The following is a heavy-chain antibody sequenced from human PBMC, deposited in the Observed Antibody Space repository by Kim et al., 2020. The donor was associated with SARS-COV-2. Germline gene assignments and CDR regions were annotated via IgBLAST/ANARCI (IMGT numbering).Heavy chain of an antibody. V-gene: IGHV3-33*01. J-gene: IGHJ6*02. CDR3: ARDRRNVISSWYRGYYYYGMDV. CDR2: IWYDGSNK. D-gene: IGHD6-13*01. Sequence: GGSLRLSCAASGFTFSSYGMHWVRQAPGKGLEWVAVIWYDGSNKYYADSVKGRFTISRDNSKNTLYLQMNSLRAEDTAVYYCARDRRNVISSWYRGYYYYGMDVWGQGTTVTVSS. CDR1: GFTFSSYG.